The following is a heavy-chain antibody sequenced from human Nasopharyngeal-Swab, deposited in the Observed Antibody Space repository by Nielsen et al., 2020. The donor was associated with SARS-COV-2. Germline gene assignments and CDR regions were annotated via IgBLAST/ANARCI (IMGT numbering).Heavy chain of an antibody. V-gene: IGHV3-9*01. Sequence: GGSLRLSCAASGFTFDDYAMHWVRQAPGKGLEWVSGISWNSGSIGYADSVKGRFTISRDNTKNTLSLQMNSLRAEDTGIYYCTRDQRTFDWPPMDVWGQGTTVTVSS. CDR3: TRDQRTFDWPPMDV. D-gene: IGHD3-9*01. CDR2: ISWNSGSI. CDR1: GFTFDDYA. J-gene: IGHJ6*02.